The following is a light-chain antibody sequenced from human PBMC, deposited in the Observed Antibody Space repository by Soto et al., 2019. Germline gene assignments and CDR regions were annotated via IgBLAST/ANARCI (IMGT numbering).Light chain of an antibody. J-gene: IGLJ2*01. Sequence: SSELTQPLSVSVALGQTARITCGGNNIGSKNVHWYQQKPGQAPVLVIYRDSNRPSGIPERFSGSNSGNTATLTISRPQAGDEADYYCQVWDSSTVVFGGGTKLTVL. CDR2: RDS. CDR3: QVWDSSTVV. V-gene: IGLV3-9*01. CDR1: NIGSKN.